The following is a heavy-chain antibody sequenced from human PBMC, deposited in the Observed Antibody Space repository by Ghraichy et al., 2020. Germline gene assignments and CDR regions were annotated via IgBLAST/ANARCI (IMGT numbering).Heavy chain of an antibody. CDR1: GFTFSSYS. V-gene: IGHV3-74*01. J-gene: IGHJ4*02. Sequence: GGSLRLSCAASGFTFSSYSMHWVRQAPGKGLVWVSRINSDGSSTSYADSVKGRFTISRDNAKNTLYLQMNSLRAEDTAVYYCAREEDDCGDPELEFWGQGTLVTVSS. CDR2: INSDGSST. CDR3: AREEDDCGDPELEF. D-gene: IGHD4-17*01.